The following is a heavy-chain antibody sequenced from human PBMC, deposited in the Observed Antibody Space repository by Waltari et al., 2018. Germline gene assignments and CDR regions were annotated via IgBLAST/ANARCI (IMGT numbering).Heavy chain of an antibody. V-gene: IGHV3-30*02. D-gene: IGHD5-18*01. CDR2: IRYDGSNK. J-gene: IGHJ6*03. CDR3: AKVGRFGYSYGYYYYYYMDV. Sequence: QVQLVESGGGVVQPGGSLRLSCAASGFTFSSYGMHWVRQAPGKGLEWVALIRYDGSNKYYADSVKGRFTISRDNSKNTLYLQMNSLRAEDTAVYYCAKVGRFGYSYGYYYYYYMDVWGKGTTVTVSS. CDR1: GFTFSSYG.